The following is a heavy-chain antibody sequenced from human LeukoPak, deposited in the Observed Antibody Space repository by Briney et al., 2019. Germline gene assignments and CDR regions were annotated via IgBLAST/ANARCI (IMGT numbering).Heavy chain of an antibody. CDR2: IRFDGSNK. D-gene: IGHD2-21*02. V-gene: IGHV3-30*02. Sequence: TGGSLRLSCAASGFTFSSYGMHWVRQAPGKGLEWVAFIRFDGSNKYYAGSVKGRFTISRDNSKLYLQMNGLRAEDTAVYYCAKGNCGGDCYTYYYFYMDVWGKGTTVTVSS. CDR1: GFTFSSYG. CDR3: AKGNCGGDCYTYYYFYMDV. J-gene: IGHJ6*03.